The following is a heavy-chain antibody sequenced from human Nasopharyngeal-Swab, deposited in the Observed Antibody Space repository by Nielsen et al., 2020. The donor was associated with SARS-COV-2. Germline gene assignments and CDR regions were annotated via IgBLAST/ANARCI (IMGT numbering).Heavy chain of an antibody. J-gene: IGHJ6*02. Sequence: SVKVSCKASGGTFSSYAISWVRQAPGQGLEWMGRIIPILGIANYAQKFQGRVTITADKSTSTAYMELSSLRSEDTAVYYCARIAVAGLGYYYGMDVWGQGTTVTVSS. CDR1: GGTFSSYA. V-gene: IGHV1-69*04. D-gene: IGHD6-19*01. CDR3: ARIAVAGLGYYYGMDV. CDR2: IIPILGIA.